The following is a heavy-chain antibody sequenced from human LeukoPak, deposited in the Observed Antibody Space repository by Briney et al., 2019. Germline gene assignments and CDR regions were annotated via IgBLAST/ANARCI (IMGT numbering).Heavy chain of an antibody. CDR1: GYTFTSYY. Sequence: ASVKVSCKASGYTFTSYYMHWVRQAPGQGLEWMGWINPNSGGTNYAQKFQGRVTMTRDTSISTAYMELSRLRSDDTAVYYCASTRGQGLRFLEWLPTNLDYWGQGTLVTVSS. CDR3: ASTRGQGLRFLEWLPTNLDY. J-gene: IGHJ4*02. D-gene: IGHD3-3*01. V-gene: IGHV1-2*02. CDR2: INPNSGGT.